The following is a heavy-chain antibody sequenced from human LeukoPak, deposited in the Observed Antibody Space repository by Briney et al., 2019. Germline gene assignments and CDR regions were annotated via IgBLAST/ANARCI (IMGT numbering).Heavy chain of an antibody. Sequence: PGGSLRLSCAASGFTFSSYAMSWVRQAPGKGLEWVSAISVSGGSTYYADSVKGRFTISRDNSKNTLYLQMSSLRAEDTAVYYCAKDLAGSGSYSFDYWGQGTLVTVSS. D-gene: IGHD1-26*01. V-gene: IGHV3-23*01. CDR1: GFTFSSYA. CDR3: AKDLAGSGSYSFDY. J-gene: IGHJ4*02. CDR2: ISVSGGST.